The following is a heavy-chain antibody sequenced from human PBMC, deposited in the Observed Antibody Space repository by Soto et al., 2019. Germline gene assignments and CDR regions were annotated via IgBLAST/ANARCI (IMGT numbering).Heavy chain of an antibody. D-gene: IGHD6-19*01. CDR3: ARVGRSSGSLGY. Sequence: GGSLRLSCAASGLTFSSFWMTWVSKAQGKGLEWVANIKQDGSEKYYVDSVKGRFTISRDNAKNSLYLQMNSLRAEDTAVYYCARVGRSSGSLGYWGQGTLVTVSS. CDR1: GLTFSSFW. CDR2: IKQDGSEK. V-gene: IGHV3-7*01. J-gene: IGHJ4*02.